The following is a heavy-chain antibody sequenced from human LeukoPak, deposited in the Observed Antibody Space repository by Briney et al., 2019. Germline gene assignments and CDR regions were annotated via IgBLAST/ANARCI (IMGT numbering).Heavy chain of an antibody. D-gene: IGHD4-11*01. CDR1: GGSFSGYY. Sequence: SETRSLTCAVYGGSFSGYYWSWIRQPPGKGLEWIGEINHSGSTNYNPSLKSRVTISVDTSKNQFSLKLSSVTAADTAVYYCARDRTLTKVAYFDYWGQGTLVTVSS. CDR3: ARDRTLTKVAYFDY. CDR2: INHSGST. V-gene: IGHV4-34*01. J-gene: IGHJ4*02.